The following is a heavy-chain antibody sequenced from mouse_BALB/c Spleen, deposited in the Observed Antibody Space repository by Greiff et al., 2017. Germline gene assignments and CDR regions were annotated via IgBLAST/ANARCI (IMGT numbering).Heavy chain of an antibody. D-gene: IGHD1-1*01. J-gene: IGHJ4*01. CDR2: ISDGGSYT. CDR1: GFTFSDYY. Sequence: EVKVEESGGGLVKPGGSLKLSCAASGFTFSDYYMYWVRQTPEKRLEWVATISDGGSYTYYPDSVKGRFTISRDNAKNNLYLQMSSLKSEDTAMYYCARRGYGSSYDAMDYWGQGTSVTVSS. CDR3: ARRGYGSSYDAMDY. V-gene: IGHV5-4*02.